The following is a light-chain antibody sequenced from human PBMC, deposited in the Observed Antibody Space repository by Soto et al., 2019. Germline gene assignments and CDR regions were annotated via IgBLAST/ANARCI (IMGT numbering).Light chain of an antibody. CDR2: SNN. CDR1: SSNIGSNT. Sequence: QSALTQPPSASGTPGQRVTISCSGSSSNIGSNTVNWYQQLPGTAPKLLIYSNNQRPSGVPDRFSGSKSGTSASLAISGLQSEDEADYYCAAWDDSLNAVVFGGGTKVPVL. V-gene: IGLV1-44*01. CDR3: AAWDDSLNAVV. J-gene: IGLJ2*01.